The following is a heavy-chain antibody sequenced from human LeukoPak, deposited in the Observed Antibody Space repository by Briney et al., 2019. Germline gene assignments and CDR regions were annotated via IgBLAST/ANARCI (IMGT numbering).Heavy chain of an antibody. Sequence: GSLRLSCAASGFTFSSYWMSWIRQPPGKGLEWIGYIYYSGSTNYNPSLKSRVTISVDTSKNQFSLKLSSVTAADTAVYYCARGKDLSPDYWGQGTLVTVSS. CDR2: IYYSGST. V-gene: IGHV4-59*01. D-gene: IGHD2-15*01. CDR3: ARGKDLSPDY. CDR1: GFTFSSYW. J-gene: IGHJ4*02.